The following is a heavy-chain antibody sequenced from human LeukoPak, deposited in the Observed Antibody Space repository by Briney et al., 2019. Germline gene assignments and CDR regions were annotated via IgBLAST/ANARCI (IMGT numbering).Heavy chain of an antibody. D-gene: IGHD1/OR15-1a*01. CDR2: INPSGDNT. CDR1: GYTFTSHY. Sequence: ASVKVSCKASGYTFTSHYMHWVRQAPGQGLEWMGMINPSGDNTTYAQKLQGRVTMTKDTSTSTLYLELSSLRSEDTALYYCMSVPKTNAFDIWGQGTMVTVSS. CDR3: MSVPKTNAFDI. V-gene: IGHV1-46*04. J-gene: IGHJ3*02.